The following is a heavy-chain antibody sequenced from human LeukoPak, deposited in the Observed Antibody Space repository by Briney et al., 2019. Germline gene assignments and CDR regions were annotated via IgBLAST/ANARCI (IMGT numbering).Heavy chain of an antibody. J-gene: IGHJ4*02. D-gene: IGHD6-19*01. CDR2: VYQTGDT. Sequence: SETLSLTCIVSGGSMNNYYWSWFRQPPGKGLEWIAYVYQTGDTRYNPSLKSRVSISLDMSKNQFSLKVSSVTATDTPVYYCARHPFSAPFAYWGQGILVTVSS. V-gene: IGHV4-59*08. CDR1: GGSMNNYY. CDR3: ARHPFSAPFAY.